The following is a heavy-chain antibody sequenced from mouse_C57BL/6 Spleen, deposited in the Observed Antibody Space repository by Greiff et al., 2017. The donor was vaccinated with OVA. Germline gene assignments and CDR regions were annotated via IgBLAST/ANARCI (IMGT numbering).Heavy chain of an antibody. V-gene: IGHV5-16*01. CDR2: INYDGSST. J-gene: IGHJ4*01. Sequence: EVKVVESEGGLVQPGSSMKLSCTASGFTFSDYYMAWVRQVPEKGLEWVANINYDGSSTYYLDSLKSRFIISRDNAKNILYLQMSSLKSEDTATYYCARLLLRYYAMDYWGQGTSVTVSS. CDR3: ARLLLRYYAMDY. D-gene: IGHD1-1*01. CDR1: GFTFSDYY.